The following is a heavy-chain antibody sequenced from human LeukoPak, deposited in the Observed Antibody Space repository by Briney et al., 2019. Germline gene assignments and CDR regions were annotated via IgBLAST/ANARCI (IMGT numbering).Heavy chain of an antibody. CDR1: GFTFSNYG. V-gene: IGHV3-30*02. D-gene: IGHD6-13*01. CDR3: AKEQQLEPFNY. J-gene: IGHJ4*02. CDR2: MQYDGGDK. Sequence: GGSLRLSCVASGFTFSNYGMHWVRQAPGKGLEWVAFMQYDGGDKFFADSVKGRFTISRDNSKNTLYLQMNSLRAEDTAVYYCAKEQQLEPFNYWGQGTLVTVSS.